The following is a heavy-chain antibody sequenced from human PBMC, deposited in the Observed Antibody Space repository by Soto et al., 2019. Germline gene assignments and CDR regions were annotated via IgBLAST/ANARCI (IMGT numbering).Heavy chain of an antibody. J-gene: IGHJ5*02. D-gene: IGHD6-19*01. CDR2: IYYSGST. CDR1: GGSISSYY. CDR3: ARQSSGWYNWFDP. V-gene: IGHV4-59*08. Sequence: SETLSLTCTVSGGSISSYYWSWFRQPPGKGLEWIGYIYYSGSTNYNPSLKSRVTISVDTSKNQFSLKLSSVTAADTAVYYCARQSSGWYNWFDPWGQGTLVTVSS.